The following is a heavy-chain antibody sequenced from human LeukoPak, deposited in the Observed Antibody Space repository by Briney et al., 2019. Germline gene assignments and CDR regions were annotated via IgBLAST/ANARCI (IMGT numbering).Heavy chain of an antibody. D-gene: IGHD3-22*01. CDR2: IIPIFGTA. V-gene: IGHV1-69*05. J-gene: IGHJ4*02. CDR3: ARDMGYYDSSGYYLY. CDR1: GGTFSSYA. Sequence: SVKVSCKASGGTFSSYAISWVRQPPGQGLEWMGRIIPIFGTANYAQKFQGRVTITTDESTSTAYMELSSLRSEDTAVYYRARDMGYYDSSGYYLYWGQGTLVTVSS.